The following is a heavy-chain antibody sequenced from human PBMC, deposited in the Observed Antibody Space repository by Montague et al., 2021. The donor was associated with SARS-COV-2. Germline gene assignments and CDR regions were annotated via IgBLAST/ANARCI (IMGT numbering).Heavy chain of an antibody. CDR3: ARTEYNWNDWFDP. CDR1: GGSISSYH. V-gene: IGHV4-59*13. CDR2: IFHSGST. Sequence: SETLSLTCSVSGGSISSYHWSWIRQSPGKGLEWIGDIFHSGSTDYNPSLKSRVTISVDMSKNQFSLQLNSVTAADSAVYYCARTEYNWNDWFDPWGQGTLVTVSS. J-gene: IGHJ5*02. D-gene: IGHD1-20*01.